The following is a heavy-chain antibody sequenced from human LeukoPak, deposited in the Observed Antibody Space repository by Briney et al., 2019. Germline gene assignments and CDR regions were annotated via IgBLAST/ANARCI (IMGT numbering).Heavy chain of an antibody. V-gene: IGHV4-59*01. CDR3: ARSVTAPYYCFDS. CDR1: GGSISTYY. CDR2: IYDSGST. D-gene: IGHD2-21*02. Sequence: KPSETLSLTCTVSGGSISTYYWSWIRQPPGKGLEWIGYIYDSGSTNYDPSLKSRVTISVDTSKNQFSLKLTSVTAADTAVYYCARSVTAPYYCFDSWGRGTLVTVSS. J-gene: IGHJ4*02.